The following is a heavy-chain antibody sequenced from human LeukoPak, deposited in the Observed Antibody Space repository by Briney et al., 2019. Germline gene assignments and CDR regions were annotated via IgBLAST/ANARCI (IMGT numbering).Heavy chain of an antibody. CDR3: ARDLGYSSGWYGGPYFDY. CDR1: GGSISNNSYY. J-gene: IGHJ4*02. D-gene: IGHD6-19*01. V-gene: IGHV4-39*07. Sequence: SETLSLTCTVSGGSISNNSYYWGWIRQPPGKGLEWIGSIYYRGSTYYNPSLKSRVTISVDTSKNQFSLKLSSVTAADTAVYYCARDLGYSSGWYGGPYFDYWGQGTLVTVSS. CDR2: IYYRGST.